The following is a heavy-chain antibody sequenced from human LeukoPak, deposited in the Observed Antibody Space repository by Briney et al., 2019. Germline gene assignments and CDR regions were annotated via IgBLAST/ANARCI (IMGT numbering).Heavy chain of an antibody. CDR3: ARGPHPYTSGWYHFDY. CDR1: EFTFSSYE. J-gene: IGHJ4*02. CDR2: ISSSGSTK. Sequence: GGSLRLSCAASEFTFSSYEMNWVRQAPGKGLEWVSYISSSGSTKCYADSVKGRFTISRDNAKNSLYLQMNSLRVEDTALYYCARGPHPYTSGWYHFDYWGQGTLVTVSS. D-gene: IGHD6-19*01. V-gene: IGHV3-48*03.